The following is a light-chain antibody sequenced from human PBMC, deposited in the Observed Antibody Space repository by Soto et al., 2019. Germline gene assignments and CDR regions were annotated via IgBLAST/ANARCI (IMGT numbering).Light chain of an antibody. CDR1: QSVLYSSNNKNY. CDR3: QQYSSTPLT. CDR2: WAS. V-gene: IGKV4-1*01. Sequence: DIVMTQSPDSLAVSLGERATINCKSSQSVLYSSNNKNYLAWYQQKPGQPPKLLIYWASTRESGVPDRFSGSGYGTDFTLTISSLQAEDVAVYYCQQYSSTPLTFGGGTKVEIK. J-gene: IGKJ4*01.